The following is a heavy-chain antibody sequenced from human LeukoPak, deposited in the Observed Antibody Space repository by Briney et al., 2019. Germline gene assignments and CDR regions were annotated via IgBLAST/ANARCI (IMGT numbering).Heavy chain of an antibody. Sequence: GGSLRLSCAASGFTFSTYGMHWVRQAPGKRLEWVAVTWYDGSYKYYGDSVKGRFTISRDNFKNTLYLQMASLRVEDTAVYYCARQFDGSHPNAFDIWGQGTMVTVSS. V-gene: IGHV3-33*01. CDR3: ARQFDGSHPNAFDI. D-gene: IGHD1-26*01. CDR2: TWYDGSYK. CDR1: GFTFSTYG. J-gene: IGHJ3*02.